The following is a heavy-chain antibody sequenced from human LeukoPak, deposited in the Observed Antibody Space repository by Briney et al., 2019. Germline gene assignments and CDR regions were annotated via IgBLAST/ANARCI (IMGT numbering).Heavy chain of an antibody. J-gene: IGHJ4*02. CDR3: AKVASTGLLKTLVDY. V-gene: IGHV3-23*01. CDR1: GFTFSNYE. Sequence: PGGSLRLSCAASGFTFSNYEMNWVRQAPGKGLEWVSGLSANGGSTYYADSVKGRFTISRQNSESQLYLQMNSLRADDTAVYYCAKVASTGLLKTLVDYWGQGTLVTVSS. D-gene: IGHD6-19*01. CDR2: LSANGGST.